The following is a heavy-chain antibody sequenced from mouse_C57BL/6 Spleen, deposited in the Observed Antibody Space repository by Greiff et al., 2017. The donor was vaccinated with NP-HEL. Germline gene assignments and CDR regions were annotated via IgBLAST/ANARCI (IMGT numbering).Heavy chain of an antibody. J-gene: IGHJ3*01. Sequence: QVQLKQPGAELVRPGSSVKLSCKASGYTFTSYWMHWVKQRPIQGLEWIGNIDPSDSETHYNQKFKDKATLTVDKSSSTAYMQLSSLTSEDSAVYYCARREAGTGFAYWGQGTLVTVSA. CDR1: GYTFTSYW. CDR2: IDPSDSET. D-gene: IGHD3-3*01. V-gene: IGHV1-52*01. CDR3: ARREAGTGFAY.